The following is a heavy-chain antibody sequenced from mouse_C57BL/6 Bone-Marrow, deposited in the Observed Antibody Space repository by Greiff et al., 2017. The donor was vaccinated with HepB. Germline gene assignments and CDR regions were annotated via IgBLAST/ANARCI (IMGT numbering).Heavy chain of an antibody. D-gene: IGHD1-1*01. CDR1: GYAFSSSW. V-gene: IGHV1-82*01. J-gene: IGHJ4*01. Sequence: QVQLKESGPELVKPGASVKISCKASGYAFSSSWMNWVKQRPGKGLEWIGRIYPGDGDTNYNGKFKGKATLTADKSSSTAYMQLSSLTSEDSAVYFCARSDYYGSSLYAMDYWGQGTSVTVSS. CDR3: ARSDYYGSSLYAMDY. CDR2: IYPGDGDT.